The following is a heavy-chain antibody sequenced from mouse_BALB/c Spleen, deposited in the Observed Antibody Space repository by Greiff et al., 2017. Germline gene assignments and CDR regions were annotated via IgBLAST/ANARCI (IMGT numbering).Heavy chain of an antibody. Sequence: EVKLVESGPGLVKPSQSLSLTCTVTGYSITSDYAWNWIRQFPGNKLEWMGYISYSGSTSYNPSLKSRISITRDTSKNQFFLQLNSVTTEDTATYYCAREGYYGYAMDYWGQGTSVTVSS. J-gene: IGHJ4*01. CDR1: GYSITSDYA. CDR3: AREGYYGYAMDY. D-gene: IGHD2-1*01. V-gene: IGHV3-2*02. CDR2: ISYSGST.